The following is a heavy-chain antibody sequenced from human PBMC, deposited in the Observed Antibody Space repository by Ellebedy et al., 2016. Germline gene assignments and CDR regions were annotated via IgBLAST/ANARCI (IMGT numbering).Heavy chain of an antibody. CDR2: IVSSGRET. Sequence: GGSLRLXXATSGFSFSNYFMTWIRRAPGKGLEWVATIVSSGRETYYADPLKGRFTISRDNGMNLVYLQMNSLSVEDTAVYYCTRDGSEWSRDYWGQGTLVTVSS. D-gene: IGHD3-3*01. J-gene: IGHJ4*02. CDR1: GFSFSNYF. V-gene: IGHV3-21*06. CDR3: TRDGSEWSRDY.